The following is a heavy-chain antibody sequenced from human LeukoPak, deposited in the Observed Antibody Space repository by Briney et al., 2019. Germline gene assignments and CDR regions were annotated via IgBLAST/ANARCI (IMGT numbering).Heavy chain of an antibody. V-gene: IGHV3-9*01. CDR2: ISWNSGSI. D-gene: IGHD5-12*01. CDR1: GFTFDDYA. J-gene: IGHJ4*02. CDR3: AKDFVAGYSGYGSNYFDY. Sequence: GRSLRLSCAASGFTFDDYAIHWVRQAPGKGLEWVSGISWNSGSIGYADSVKGRFTNSRDNAKNSLYLQMNSLRAEDTALYYCAKDFVAGYSGYGSNYFDYWGQGTLVTVSS.